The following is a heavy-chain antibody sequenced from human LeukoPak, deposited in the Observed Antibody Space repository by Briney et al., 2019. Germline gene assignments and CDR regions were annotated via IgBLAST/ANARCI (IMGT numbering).Heavy chain of an antibody. CDR1: GFTFSSYG. CDR3: AREVRYCSGGSCYPYYYYYGMDV. J-gene: IGHJ6*02. V-gene: IGHV3-33*01. D-gene: IGHD2-15*01. CDR2: IWYDGSNK. Sequence: GGSLRLSCAASGFTFSSYGMHWVRQAPGKGLEWVAVIWYDGSNKYYADSVKGRFTISRDNYKNTLYLQMNSLRAEDTAVYYCAREVRYCSGGSCYPYYYYYGMDVWGQGTTVTVSS.